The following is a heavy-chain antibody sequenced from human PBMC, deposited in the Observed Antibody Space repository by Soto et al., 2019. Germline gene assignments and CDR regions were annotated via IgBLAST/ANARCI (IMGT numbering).Heavy chain of an antibody. CDR1: GGTFSSYA. CDR2: IIPIFGTA. CDR3: ASSSITIFGVVRLVPYYYGMDV. J-gene: IGHJ6*02. D-gene: IGHD3-3*01. Sequence: SVKVSCKASGGTFSSYAISWVRQAPGQGLEWMGGIIPIFGTANYAQKFQGRVTITADESTSTAYMELSSLRSEDTAVYYCASSSITIFGVVRLVPYYYGMDVWGQGTTVTVSS. V-gene: IGHV1-69*13.